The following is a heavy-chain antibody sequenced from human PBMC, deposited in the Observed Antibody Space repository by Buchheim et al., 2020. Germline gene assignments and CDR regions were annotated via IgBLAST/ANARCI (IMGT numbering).Heavy chain of an antibody. CDR2: ISGSGGST. D-gene: IGHD5-24*01. Sequence: EVQLLESGGGLVQPGGSLRLSCAASGFTFSSYAMSWVRQAPGKGLEWVSAISGSGGSTYYADSVKGRFPISRDNSKNTLYLQMNSLRAEDTAVYYCAKDRKGGERWLQLSPFDYWGQGTL. CDR3: AKDRKGGERWLQLSPFDY. V-gene: IGHV3-23*01. J-gene: IGHJ4*02. CDR1: GFTFSSYA.